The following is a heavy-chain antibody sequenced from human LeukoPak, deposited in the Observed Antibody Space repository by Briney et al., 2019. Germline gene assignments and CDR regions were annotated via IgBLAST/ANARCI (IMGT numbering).Heavy chain of an antibody. CDR3: ARGGSYYYDSSGYYQGYYYYYGMDV. CDR1: GGSISSYY. CDR2: IYYSGTT. Sequence: PSETLSLTCTVSGGSISSYYWSWIRQPPGKGLEWIGYIYYSGTTNYNPSLKSRVTISVDTSKNQFSLKLSSVTAADTAVYYCARGGSYYYDSSGYYQGYYYYYGMDVWGQGTTVTVSS. J-gene: IGHJ6*02. V-gene: IGHV4-59*01. D-gene: IGHD3-22*01.